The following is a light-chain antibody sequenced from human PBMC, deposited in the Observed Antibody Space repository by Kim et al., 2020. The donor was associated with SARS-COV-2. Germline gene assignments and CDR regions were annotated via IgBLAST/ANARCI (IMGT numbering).Light chain of an antibody. CDR1: RSNIGTNT. V-gene: IGLV1-44*01. CDR3: ATWDDSLNGYV. Sequence: GQMITISCSGSRSNIGTNTVNWYQQLPGTAPKLLFYSDNQRPSGVPDRFSGSKSGTSASLAISGLQSEDEADYYCATWDDSLNGYVFGTGTKVTVL. CDR2: SDN. J-gene: IGLJ1*01.